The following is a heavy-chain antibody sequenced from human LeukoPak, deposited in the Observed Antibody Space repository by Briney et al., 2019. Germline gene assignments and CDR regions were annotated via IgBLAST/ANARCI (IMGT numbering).Heavy chain of an antibody. J-gene: IGHJ4*02. D-gene: IGHD4-17*01. CDR3: ATVRLSTVTTPWAYDY. V-gene: IGHV1-24*01. CDR1: GYTLTELS. CDR2: FDPEDGET. Sequence: ASVKVSCKVSGYTLTELSMHWVRQAPGKGLEWMGGFDPEDGETIYAQKFQGGVTMTEDTSTDTAYMELSSLRSEDTAVYYCATVRLSTVTTPWAYDYWGQGTLVTVSS.